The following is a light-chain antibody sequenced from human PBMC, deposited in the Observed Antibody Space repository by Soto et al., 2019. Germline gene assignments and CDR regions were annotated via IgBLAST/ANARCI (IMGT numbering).Light chain of an antibody. CDR3: SSYTTSSTPLV. J-gene: IGLJ1*01. CDR1: SSDVGGYSY. CDR2: EVS. Sequence: QSVLTQPASVSGSPGQSITISCTGTSSDVGGYSYVSWYQQHPGKAPKLMIYEVSNRPSGVSNRFSGSKSGNTASLTISGLQAEDEANYSCSSYTTSSTPLVFGTGTKVTVL. V-gene: IGLV2-14*01.